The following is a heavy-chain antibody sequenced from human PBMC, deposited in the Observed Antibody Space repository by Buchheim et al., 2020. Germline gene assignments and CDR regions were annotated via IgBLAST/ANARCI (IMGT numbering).Heavy chain of an antibody. CDR1: GFTFSSYA. Sequence: QVQLVESGGGVVQPGRSLRLSCAASGFTFSSYAMHWVRQAPGKGLEWVAVISYVGSNKYYADSVKGRFTISRDNSKNTLYLQMNSLRAEDTAVYYCARDRRSEMATNFDYWGQGTL. V-gene: IGHV3-30-3*01. D-gene: IGHD5-24*01. J-gene: IGHJ4*02. CDR2: ISYVGSNK. CDR3: ARDRRSEMATNFDY.